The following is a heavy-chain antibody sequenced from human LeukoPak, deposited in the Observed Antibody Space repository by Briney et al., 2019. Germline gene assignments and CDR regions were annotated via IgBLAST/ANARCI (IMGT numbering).Heavy chain of an antibody. CDR1: GYTFTTYG. CDR2: INPNHGDT. Sequence: ASVKVSCKASGYTFTTYGISWLRQAPGQGLEWMGWINPNHGDTNYAQKFQDRVSMTRDTSISTAYMHLSRLRSADTAVYYCARSPHILTGENFDYWGQGTLLTVSS. CDR3: ARSPHILTGENFDY. J-gene: IGHJ4*02. V-gene: IGHV1-2*02. D-gene: IGHD3-9*01.